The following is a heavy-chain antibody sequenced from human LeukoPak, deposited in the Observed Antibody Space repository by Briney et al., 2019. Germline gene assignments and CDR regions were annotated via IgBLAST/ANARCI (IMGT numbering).Heavy chain of an antibody. D-gene: IGHD3-10*01. J-gene: IGHJ6*02. CDR2: ISGSGGST. CDR1: GFTFSSYA. CDR3: AKVYGSGSWAYYCGMDV. V-gene: IGHV3-23*01. Sequence: GGSLRLSCAASGFTFSSYAMSWVRQAPGKGLEWVSAISGSGGSTYYADSVKGRFTISRDNSKNTLYLQMNSLRAEDTAVYYCAKVYGSGSWAYYCGMDVWGQGTTVTVSS.